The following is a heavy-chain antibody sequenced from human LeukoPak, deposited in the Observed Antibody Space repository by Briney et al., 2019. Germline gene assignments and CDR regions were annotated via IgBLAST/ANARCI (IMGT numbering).Heavy chain of an antibody. CDR2: ISSSHSTI. D-gene: IGHD3-10*01. J-gene: IGHJ4*02. Sequence: PGGSLRLSCAASGFRFNDYYMRWIRQAPGKGLEWIGYISSSHSTIYYADSMKGRFTISRDNAENTLYLQMINLRAEDTAVYYCARLYYQLLPYFDYWGQGTLVTVAS. CDR1: GFRFNDYY. V-gene: IGHV3-11*04. CDR3: ARLYYQLLPYFDY.